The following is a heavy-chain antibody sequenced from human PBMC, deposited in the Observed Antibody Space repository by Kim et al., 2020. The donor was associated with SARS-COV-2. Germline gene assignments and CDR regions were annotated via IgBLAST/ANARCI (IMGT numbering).Heavy chain of an antibody. J-gene: IGHJ3*02. Sequence: ASVKVSCKASGYTFTSYYMHWVRQAPGQGLEWMGIINPSGGSTSYAQKFQGRVTMTRDTSTSTVYMELSSLRSEDTAVYYCARDAELRFLEWFNAADAFDIWGQGTMVTVSS. CDR2: INPSGGST. D-gene: IGHD3-3*01. CDR3: ARDAELRFLEWFNAADAFDI. CDR1: GYTFTSYY. V-gene: IGHV1-46*01.